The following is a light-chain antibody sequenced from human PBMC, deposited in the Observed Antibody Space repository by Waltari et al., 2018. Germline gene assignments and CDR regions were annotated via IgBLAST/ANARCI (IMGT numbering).Light chain of an antibody. CDR2: DAS. Sequence: EIVLTQSPATLSLSPGERATLSCRASQSVSSSLAWYQQKPGQAPRLLSYDASNRATGIPARFSGSGTGTDFNLTINSLEPEDFAVYYCQQRSIWPQLTFGGGTKVEI. J-gene: IGKJ4*01. CDR1: QSVSSS. CDR3: QQRSIWPQLT. V-gene: IGKV3-11*01.